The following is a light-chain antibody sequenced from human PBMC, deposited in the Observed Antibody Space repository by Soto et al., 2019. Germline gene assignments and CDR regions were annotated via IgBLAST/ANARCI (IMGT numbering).Light chain of an antibody. Sequence: AIQMTQSPSSLSASIGDGVTITCRASHGIRNDLGWYQQKPGKAPKLLIYSASSLQSGVPSRFSGSGSGTDFTLTISSLQPEDFATYFCLQDHTSPLTFGQGTKVDIK. J-gene: IGKJ1*01. V-gene: IGKV1-6*01. CDR1: HGIRND. CDR2: SAS. CDR3: LQDHTSPLT.